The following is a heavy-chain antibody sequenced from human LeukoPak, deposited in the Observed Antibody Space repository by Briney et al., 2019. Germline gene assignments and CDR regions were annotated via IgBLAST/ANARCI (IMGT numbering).Heavy chain of an antibody. Sequence: GGSLRLSCAASGFTFDDYAMHWVRQAPGKGLEWVSGISWNSGNIGYADSVKGRFTISRDNAKNSLYLQMNSLRAEDMALYYCAKDIGRLGELSPHFDYWGQGTLVTVSS. D-gene: IGHD3-16*02. V-gene: IGHV3-9*03. CDR2: ISWNSGNI. CDR1: GFTFDDYA. J-gene: IGHJ4*02. CDR3: AKDIGRLGELSPHFDY.